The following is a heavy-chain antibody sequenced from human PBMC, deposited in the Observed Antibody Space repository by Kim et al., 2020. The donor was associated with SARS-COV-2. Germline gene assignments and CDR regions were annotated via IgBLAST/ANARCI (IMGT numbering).Heavy chain of an antibody. CDR1: GYTFTSYG. J-gene: IGHJ3*02. CDR3: ARGSIAAAGSVAFDI. CDR2: ISAFNGNT. Sequence: ASVKVSCKASGYTFTSYGISWVRQAPGQGLEWMGWISAFNGNTNYAQKLQGRVTMTTDTSTSTAYMELRGLRSDDTAVYYCARGSIAAAGSVAFDIWGQGTMVTVSS. D-gene: IGHD6-13*01. V-gene: IGHV1-18*01.